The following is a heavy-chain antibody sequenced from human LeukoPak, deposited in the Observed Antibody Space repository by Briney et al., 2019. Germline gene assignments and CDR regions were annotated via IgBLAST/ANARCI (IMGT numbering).Heavy chain of an antibody. J-gene: IGHJ4*02. V-gene: IGHV4-59*01. CDR3: ARIKDGDYFDY. CDR1: GGSISSYY. D-gene: IGHD4-17*01. CDR2: IYYSGST. Sequence: PSETLSLTCTVSGGSISSYYWSWIRQPPGKGLEWIGYIYYSGSTNYNPSLKSRVTISVDMSKNQFSLKLSSVTAADTAVYYCARIKDGDYFDYWGQRTLVTVSS.